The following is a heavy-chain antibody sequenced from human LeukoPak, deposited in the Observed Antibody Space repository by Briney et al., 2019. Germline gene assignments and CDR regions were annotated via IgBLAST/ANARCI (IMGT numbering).Heavy chain of an antibody. V-gene: IGHV1-69*01. CDR3: ARTPTYGGKPDY. CDR1: GGTFSSYA. Sequence: SVKVSCKASGGTFSSYAISWVRQAPGQGLEWMGGIIPIFGTANYAQKFQGRVTITADESTSTAYMELSSLRSEDTAVYYCARTPTYGGKPDYWGQGTLVTVSS. D-gene: IGHD4-23*01. J-gene: IGHJ4*02. CDR2: IIPIFGTA.